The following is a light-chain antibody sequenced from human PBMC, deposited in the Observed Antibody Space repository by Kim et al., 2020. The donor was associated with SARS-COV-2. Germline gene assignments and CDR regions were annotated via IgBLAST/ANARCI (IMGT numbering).Light chain of an antibody. Sequence: SYELTQPPSVSVAPGKTARITCGGNNIGSKSVHWYQQKPGQAPVLVIYYDSDRPSGIPERFSGSNSGNTATLTISRVEAGDEADSYCPLLATCRDHPLFG. CDR2: YDS. CDR3: PLLATCRDHPL. V-gene: IGLV3-21*04. CDR1: NIGSKS. J-gene: IGLJ3*02.